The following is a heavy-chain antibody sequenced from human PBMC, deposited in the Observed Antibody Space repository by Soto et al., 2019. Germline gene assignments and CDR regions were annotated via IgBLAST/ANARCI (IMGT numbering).Heavy chain of an antibody. CDR3: ANSGSFFRPSLGYFDY. CDR1: GFTFTGHY. V-gene: IGHV1-2*02. J-gene: IGHJ4*02. CDR2: INPNSGGT. D-gene: IGHD1-26*01. Sequence: GASVKVSCKASGFTFTGHYIHWVRQAPGQGLEWMGWINPNSGGTSYAQKFQGRVTMTRDTSITTAYMELSRLSSDDTAVYYCANSGSFFRPSLGYFDYWGQGTLVTVYS.